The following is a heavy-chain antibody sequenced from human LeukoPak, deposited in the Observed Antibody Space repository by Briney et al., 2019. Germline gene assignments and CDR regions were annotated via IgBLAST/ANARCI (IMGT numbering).Heavy chain of an antibody. CDR2: ISYDGSNK. V-gene: IGHV3-30-3*01. J-gene: IGHJ3*02. CDR3: ARAAAAGPLEPFRDI. CDR1: GFTFSSYA. Sequence: PGGFLRLSCAASGFTFSSYAMHWVRQAPGKGLEWVAVISYDGSNKYYADSVKGRFTISRDNSKNTLYLQMNSLRAEDTAVYYCARAAAAGPLEPFRDIWGQGTMVTVSS. D-gene: IGHD6-13*01.